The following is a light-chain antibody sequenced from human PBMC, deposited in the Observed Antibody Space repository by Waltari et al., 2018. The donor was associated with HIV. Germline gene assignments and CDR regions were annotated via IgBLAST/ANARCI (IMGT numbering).Light chain of an antibody. CDR3: AAWDDSLSGLV. CDR1: SSHIGRHF. CDR2: SNN. Sequence: QSVLAQPPSASGTPGQRVTISCSGSSSHIGRHFVYWYQQLPTTAPQLLIYSNNQRPSGVSDRFSGSKSGTSAALAISGLRSEEEAHYYCAAWDDSLSGLVVGIGTNVTVL. V-gene: IGLV1-47*02. J-gene: IGLJ1*01.